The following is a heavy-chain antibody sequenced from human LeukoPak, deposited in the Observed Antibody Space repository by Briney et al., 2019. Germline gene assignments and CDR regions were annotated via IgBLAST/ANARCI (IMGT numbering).Heavy chain of an antibody. CDR2: IYTSGST. CDR1: GGSISSYY. V-gene: IGHV4-4*07. J-gene: IGHJ4*02. CDR3: AKPHYYGSGSYFDY. Sequence: SETLSLTCTVSGGSISSYYWSWIRQPAGKGLEWIGRIYTSGSTNYNPSLKSRVTMSVDTSKNQFSLKLSSVTAADTAVYYCAKPHYYGSGSYFDYWGQGTLVTVSS. D-gene: IGHD3-10*01.